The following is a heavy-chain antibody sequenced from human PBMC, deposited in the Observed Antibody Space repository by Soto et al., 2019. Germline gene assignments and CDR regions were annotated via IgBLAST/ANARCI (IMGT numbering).Heavy chain of an antibody. Sequence: QVQLVQSGAEVKKPGSSVKVSCKASGGTFNNYGMGWVRQAPGQGLEWMGGIIPMIPRTNYAQKFQGRVTLAADASRSKAYVELRSLRSEDTAVYYCASWDYDVLTGYSYDDWGQGTLVTVSS. CDR3: ASWDYDVLTGYSYDD. J-gene: IGHJ4*02. V-gene: IGHV1-69*01. D-gene: IGHD3-9*01. CDR1: GGTFNNYG. CDR2: IIPMIPRT.